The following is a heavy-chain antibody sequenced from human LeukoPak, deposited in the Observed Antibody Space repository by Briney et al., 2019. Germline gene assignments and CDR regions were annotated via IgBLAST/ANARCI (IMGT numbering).Heavy chain of an antibody. D-gene: IGHD3-3*01. CDR3: AKGKGKYDFWSGFRQNV. J-gene: IGHJ6*04. CDR1: GFTFDDYA. V-gene: IGHV3-9*01. CDR2: ISWNGDTI. Sequence: GRSLRLSCAGSGFTFDDYAMHWVRQPPGKGPEWVSGISWNGDTIGYAGSVKGRFTISRDNAKNSLYLQMSSLRAEDTALYYCAKGKGKYDFWSGFRQNVWGNGTTVIVSS.